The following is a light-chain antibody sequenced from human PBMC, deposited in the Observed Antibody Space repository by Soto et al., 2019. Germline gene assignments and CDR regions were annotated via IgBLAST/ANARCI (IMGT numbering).Light chain of an antibody. Sequence: EIVMTQSPATLSVSPGERATLSCRASQSVNIYLAWYQQKPGQAPRLLIFGASKRATGIPDRFSGSGSGRDFTLTISGLEPEDFAVYYCQQYGSSPLISFGQGTRLEIK. J-gene: IGKJ5*01. CDR1: QSVNIY. V-gene: IGKV3-20*01. CDR3: QQYGSSPLIS. CDR2: GAS.